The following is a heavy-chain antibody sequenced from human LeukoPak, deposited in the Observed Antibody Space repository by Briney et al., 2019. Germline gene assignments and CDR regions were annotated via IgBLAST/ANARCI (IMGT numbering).Heavy chain of an antibody. CDR3: ARPRSGSYFDY. V-gene: IGHV4-59*12. J-gene: IGHJ4*02. CDR1: GGSISSYY. Sequence: TSETLSLTCTVSGGSISSYYWSWIRQPPGKGLEWIGYIYYSGSTYYNPSLKSRVTISVDTSKNQFSLKLSSVTAADTAVYYCARPRSGSYFDYWGQGTLVTVSS. CDR2: IYYSGST. D-gene: IGHD1-26*01.